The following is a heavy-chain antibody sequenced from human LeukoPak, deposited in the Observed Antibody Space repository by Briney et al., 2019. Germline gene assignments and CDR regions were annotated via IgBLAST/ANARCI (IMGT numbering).Heavy chain of an antibody. J-gene: IGHJ4*02. Sequence: GGSLRLSCAASGFTFNTYTMNWVRQAPGKGLEWVSYISGSSGIIDYADSVRGRFTISRDNAKNSLYLQMNSLRAEDTAVYYCAREFYFDYWGQGTLVTVSS. CDR1: GFTFNTYT. CDR2: ISGSSGII. V-gene: IGHV3-48*01. CDR3: AREFYFDY.